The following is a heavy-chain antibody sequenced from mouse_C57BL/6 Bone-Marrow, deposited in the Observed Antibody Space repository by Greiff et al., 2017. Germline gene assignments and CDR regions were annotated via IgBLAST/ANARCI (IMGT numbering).Heavy chain of an antibody. Sequence: QVQLKQSGAELVRPGTSVKMSCKASGYTFTNYWIGWAKQRPGHGLEWIGDIYPGGGYTNYNEKFKGKATLTANKSSSTAYRQVSSLTSEDSAIDYCARLGGPYFDYWGQGTTLTVSS. CDR3: ARLGGPYFDY. J-gene: IGHJ2*01. V-gene: IGHV1-63*01. CDR2: IYPGGGYT. CDR1: GYTFTNYW.